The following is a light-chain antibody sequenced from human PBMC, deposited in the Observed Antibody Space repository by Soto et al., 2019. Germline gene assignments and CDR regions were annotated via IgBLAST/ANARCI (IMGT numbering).Light chain of an antibody. V-gene: IGKV3-20*01. Sequence: EIVLTQSPGTLSLSPGERATLSCRASQSVSSSFLAWYQQKPGQAPRLLIYGASNRATGIPDRFSGSGSGTDFTLTISRLEPGDFAVFYCQHYGSSLYTFGQGTKLEIK. CDR2: GAS. CDR1: QSVSSSF. CDR3: QHYGSSLYT. J-gene: IGKJ2*01.